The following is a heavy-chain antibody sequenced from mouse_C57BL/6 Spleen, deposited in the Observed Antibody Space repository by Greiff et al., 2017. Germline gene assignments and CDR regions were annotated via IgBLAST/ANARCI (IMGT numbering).Heavy chain of an antibody. J-gene: IGHJ2*01. V-gene: IGHV1-53*01. D-gene: IGHD2-5*01. CDR1: GYTFTSYG. CDR2: INPSNGGT. CDR3: ARNSNSWYLDY. Sequence: QVQLQQPGTELVKPGASVKLSCKASGYTFTSYGMHWVKQRPGQGLEWIGNINPSNGGTNYTAKFKGPATLTVDKSSSTAYTQRSSLTSEDCAVYECARNSNSWYLDYWGQGTTLTVSS.